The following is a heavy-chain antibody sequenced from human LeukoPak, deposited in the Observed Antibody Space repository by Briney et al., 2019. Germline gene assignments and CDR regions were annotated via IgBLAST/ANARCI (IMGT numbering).Heavy chain of an antibody. V-gene: IGHV4-59*08. Sequence: PSEALSLTCTVSGGSISTYQWSWIRQPPGKRLEWIGCIYYSGSTNYNPSLKSRVTISVDTSKNQFSLKLSSVTAADTAVYYCARWSPTHDASDIWGKGTMVTLST. CDR2: IYYSGST. J-gene: IGHJ3*02. CDR1: GGSISTYQ. D-gene: IGHD1-26*01. CDR3: ARWSPTHDASDI.